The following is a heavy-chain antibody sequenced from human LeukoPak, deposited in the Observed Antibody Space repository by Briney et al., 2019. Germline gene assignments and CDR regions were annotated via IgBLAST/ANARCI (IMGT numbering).Heavy chain of an antibody. CDR2: IYTSGST. J-gene: IGHJ4*02. D-gene: IGHD5-24*01. Sequence: SETLSLTCTVSGGSISSYYWSWIRQPPGKGLEWIGYIYTSGSTNYSPSLKSRVTISVDTSKNQFSLKLSSVTAADTAVYYCASQLRDGYNYYVYWGQGTLVTVSS. CDR3: ASQLRDGYNYYVY. CDR1: GGSISSYY. V-gene: IGHV4-4*09.